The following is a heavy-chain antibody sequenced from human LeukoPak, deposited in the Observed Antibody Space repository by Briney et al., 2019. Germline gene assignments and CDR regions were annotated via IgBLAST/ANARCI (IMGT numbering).Heavy chain of an antibody. CDR2: ISPGGDEV. Sequence: GGSLRLSCAASGFIFSDYHMSWIRQAPGRGLEWVSYISPGGDEVYFADSVKGRFTIFRDNAKNSLFLQMSSLTAKDTAVYYCSGGRDIAVAGPGGYFDYWGQGSLVTVSS. J-gene: IGHJ4*02. CDR3: SGGRDIAVAGPGGYFDY. CDR1: GFIFSDYH. D-gene: IGHD6-19*01. V-gene: IGHV3-11*01.